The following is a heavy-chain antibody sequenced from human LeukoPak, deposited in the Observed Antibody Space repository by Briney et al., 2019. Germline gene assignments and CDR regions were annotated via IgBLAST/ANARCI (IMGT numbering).Heavy chain of an antibody. CDR1: GFTFSCYG. CDR2: ISYDGSNK. D-gene: IGHD1-26*01. Sequence: GGSLRLSCAASGFTFSCYGMHWVRQAPGKGLEWVAVISYDGSNKYYADSVKGRFTISRDNSKNTLYLQMNSLKTEDTAVYYCTTDPIVGAYDAFDIWGQGTMVTVSS. V-gene: IGHV3-30*03. CDR3: TTDPIVGAYDAFDI. J-gene: IGHJ3*02.